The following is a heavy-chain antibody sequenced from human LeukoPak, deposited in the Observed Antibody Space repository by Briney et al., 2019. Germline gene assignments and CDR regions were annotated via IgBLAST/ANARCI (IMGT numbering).Heavy chain of an antibody. CDR3: ARDQDILTGYYGGPLYYFDY. V-gene: IGHV3-33*01. D-gene: IGHD3-9*01. CDR2: IWYYGSNK. Sequence: GRSLRLSCAASGFTFSRYGMHWVRQAPGKGLERVAVIWYYGSNKYYADSVKGRFTISRDNSKNTLYLQMHSLRAEDTAVYYCARDQDILTGYYGGPLYYFDYWGQGTLVTVSS. J-gene: IGHJ4*02. CDR1: GFTFSRYG.